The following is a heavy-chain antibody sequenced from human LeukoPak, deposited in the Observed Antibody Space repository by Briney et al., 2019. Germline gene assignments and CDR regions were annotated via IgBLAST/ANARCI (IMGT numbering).Heavy chain of an antibody. CDR1: GFTFSDYY. Sequence: GGSLRLSCATSGFTFSDYYMSWIRQAPGKGLEWVSYISSSSSPIYYADSVKGRFTISRDNAKNSLYLEMNSLRAEDTAVYYCASGGLYCSSTSCYWHYWGQGTLVIVSS. D-gene: IGHD2-2*01. CDR3: ASGGLYCSSTSCYWHY. J-gene: IGHJ4*02. CDR2: ISSSSSPI. V-gene: IGHV3-11*04.